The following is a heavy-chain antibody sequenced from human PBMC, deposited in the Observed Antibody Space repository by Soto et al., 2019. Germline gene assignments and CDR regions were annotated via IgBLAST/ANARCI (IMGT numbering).Heavy chain of an antibody. CDR1: GGSISSGDYY. D-gene: IGHD3-22*01. J-gene: IGHJ5*02. CDR2: IYYSGST. V-gene: IGHV4-30-4*01. CDR3: ARSITMIVAAPNWFDP. Sequence: SETLSLTYTVSGGSISSGDYYWGWIRQPPGKGLEWIGYIYYSGSTYYNPSLKSRVTISVDTSKNQFSLKLSSVTAADTAVYYCARSITMIVAAPNWFDPWGQGTLVTVSS.